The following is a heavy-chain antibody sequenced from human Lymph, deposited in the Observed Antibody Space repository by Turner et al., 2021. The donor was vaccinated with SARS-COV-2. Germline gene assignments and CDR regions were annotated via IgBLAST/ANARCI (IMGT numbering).Heavy chain of an antibody. J-gene: IGHJ4*02. D-gene: IGHD2-8*01. CDR3: ARVVVLRRAYFDY. CDR2: INYSGNT. V-gene: IGHV4-30-4*08. CDR1: GGSISSVSYY. Sequence: QVQLQESGPGLVKPSQTLSLTRTVSGGSISSVSYYWSWDRQPPGKGLEWIGYINYSGNTYYNPSLKSRVTISVDTSKNQFSLKLSSVTAADTAVYYCARVVVLRRAYFDYWGQGTLVTVSS.